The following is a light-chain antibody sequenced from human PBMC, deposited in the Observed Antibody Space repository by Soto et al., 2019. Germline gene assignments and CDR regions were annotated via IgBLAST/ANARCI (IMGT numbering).Light chain of an antibody. CDR2: DVT. Sequence: QSALTEPAAVSGSPGQSITISCTGASRDVGGYKYVSWYQHHPGKAPKLLIYDVTIRPSGVSDRFSGSKSGNTASLTISGLQAEDESTYYCSSYTSTSTLVLFGGGTQLTVL. J-gene: IGLJ2*01. V-gene: IGLV2-14*03. CDR3: SSYTSTSTLVL. CDR1: SRDVGGYKY.